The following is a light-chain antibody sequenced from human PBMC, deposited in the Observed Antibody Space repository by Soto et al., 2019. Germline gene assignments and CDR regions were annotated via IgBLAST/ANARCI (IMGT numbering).Light chain of an antibody. J-gene: IGLJ3*02. CDR3: CSHAGTYTLV. Sequence: QSALTQPASVSGSPGQSLTISCTGSSTDVGNSKFVSWYQLHPGQAPKLMIYEGTNRPSGTSNRFSGSYSGNTASPTISGLQTEDEADYYRCSHAGTYTLVFGGGTKLTVL. CDR2: EGT. V-gene: IGLV2-23*01. CDR1: STDVGNSKF.